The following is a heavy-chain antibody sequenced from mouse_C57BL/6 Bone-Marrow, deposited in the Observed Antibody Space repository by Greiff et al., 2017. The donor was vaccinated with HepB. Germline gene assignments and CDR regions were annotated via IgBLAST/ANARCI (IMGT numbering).Heavy chain of an antibody. CDR1: GYTFTSYW. CDR2: TYPGSGST. J-gene: IGHJ2*01. D-gene: IGHD2-5*01. CDR3: ARRGTYYSNLRYFDY. V-gene: IGHV1-55*01. Sequence: VQLQQPGAELVKPGASVKMSCKASGYTFTSYWITWVKQRPGQGLEWIGDTYPGSGSTNYNEKFKSKATLTVDTSSSTAYMQLSSLTSEDSAVYYCARRGTYYSNLRYFDYWGQGTTLTVSS.